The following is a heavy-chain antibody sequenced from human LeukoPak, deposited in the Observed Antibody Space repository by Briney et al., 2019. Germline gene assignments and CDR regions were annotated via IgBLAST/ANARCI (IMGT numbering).Heavy chain of an antibody. CDR3: TTLPMAVGHTTYYDFWSGYSIDH. D-gene: IGHD3-3*01. Sequence: KPGGSLRLSCAASGFTFSNAWMSWVRQAPGKGLEWVGRIKSKTDGGTTDYAAPVKDRFTISRDDSKNTLYLQMNSLKTEDTAVYYCTTLPMAVGHTTYYDFWSGYSIDHWGQGTLVTVSS. V-gene: IGHV3-15*01. CDR2: IKSKTDGGTT. CDR1: GFTFSNAW. J-gene: IGHJ4*02.